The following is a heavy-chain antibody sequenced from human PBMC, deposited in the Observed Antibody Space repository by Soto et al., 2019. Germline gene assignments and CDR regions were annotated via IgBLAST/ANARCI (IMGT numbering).Heavy chain of an antibody. V-gene: IGHV1-8*01. Sequence: QVQLVQSGAEVKKPGASVKVSCKASGYTFTSYDINWVRQATGQGLEWMGWMNPNSGSTGYAQKFQGRVTMTRDTSISTASMELSSLRSEATAVYYCARNTGDARPGNWFDPWGQGSLVTVSS. J-gene: IGHJ5*02. CDR1: GYTFTSYD. D-gene: IGHD3-16*01. CDR3: ARNTGDARPGNWFDP. CDR2: MNPNSGST.